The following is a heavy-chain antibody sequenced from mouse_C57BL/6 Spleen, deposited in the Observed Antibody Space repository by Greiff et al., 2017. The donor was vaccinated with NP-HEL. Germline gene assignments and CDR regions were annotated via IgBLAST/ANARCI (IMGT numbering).Heavy chain of an antibody. CDR3: ARQDYYGSSPRYFDV. V-gene: IGHV5-17*01. CDR1: GFTFSDYG. D-gene: IGHD1-1*01. CDR2: ISSGSSTI. J-gene: IGHJ1*03. Sequence: EVQRVESGGGLVKPGGSLKLSCAASGFTFSDYGMHWVRQAPEKGLEWVAYISSGSSTIYYADTVKGRFTISRDNAKNTLFLQMTSLRSEDTAMYYCARQDYYGSSPRYFDVWGTGTTVTVSS.